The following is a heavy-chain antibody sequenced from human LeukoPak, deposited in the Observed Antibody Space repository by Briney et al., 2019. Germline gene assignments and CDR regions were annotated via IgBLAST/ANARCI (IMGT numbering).Heavy chain of an antibody. V-gene: IGHV1-69*04. CDR2: IIPILGIA. CDR3: ARVRSTYYDFWSARQLYGY. J-gene: IGHJ4*02. D-gene: IGHD3-3*01. CDR1: GGTFSSYA. Sequence: GASVKVSCKASGGTFSSYAISWVRQAPGQGLEWMGRIIPILGIANYAQKFQGRVTITADKSTSTAYMELSSLRSEDTAVYYCARVRSTYYDFWSARQLYGYWGQGTLVTVSS.